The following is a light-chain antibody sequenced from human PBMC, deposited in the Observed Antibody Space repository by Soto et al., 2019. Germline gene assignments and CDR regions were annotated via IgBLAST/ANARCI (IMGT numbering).Light chain of an antibody. V-gene: IGLV1-40*01. Sequence: QSFLTQPPSVSGAPGQRITISCTGSSSNFGAGYDVHWYQQLPGTAPKLLIYANSNRPSGVPDRFSGSKSGTSASLAITGLQAEDEADYYCQSYDSSLSGSLVFGGGTKVTVL. CDR2: ANS. J-gene: IGLJ2*01. CDR1: SSNFGAGYD. CDR3: QSYDSSLSGSLV.